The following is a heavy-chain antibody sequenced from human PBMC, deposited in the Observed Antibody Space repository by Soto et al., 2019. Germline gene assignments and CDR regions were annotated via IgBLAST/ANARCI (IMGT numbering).Heavy chain of an antibody. J-gene: IGHJ4*02. CDR2: TYYRSKWYI. CDR3: TRDAPLWFGELSQ. V-gene: IGHV6-1*01. Sequence: SQTLSLTCAISGDGVSSNDATWDWIRQSPSRGLEWLGRTYYRSKWYIDYAVSVKSRITINPDPSKNQFSLTLKSVTAADTAVYYCTRDAPLWFGELSQWGQGTLVTVSS. CDR1: GDGVSSNDAT. D-gene: IGHD3-10*01.